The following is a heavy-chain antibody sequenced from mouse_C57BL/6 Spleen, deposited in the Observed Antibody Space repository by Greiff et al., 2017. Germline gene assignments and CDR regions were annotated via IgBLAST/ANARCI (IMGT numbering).Heavy chain of an antibody. CDR2: LNPNNGGT. D-gene: IGHD2-2*01. J-gene: IGHJ3*01. CDR3: ERRHYGYAWFAY. CDR1: GYTFTDYY. V-gene: IGHV1-26*01. Sequence: EVQLQQSGPELVKPGASVKISCKASGYTFTDYYMNWVKQSHGKSLEWIGDLNPNNGGTSYNQKFKGKATLTLYKSSSTAYMELLSLASEDSAVYYCERRHYGYAWFAYWGQVTLVTVSA.